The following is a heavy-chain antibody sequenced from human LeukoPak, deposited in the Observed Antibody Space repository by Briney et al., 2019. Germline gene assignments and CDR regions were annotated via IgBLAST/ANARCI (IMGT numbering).Heavy chain of an antibody. Sequence: GGSLRLSCAASGFTFSGYGMHWVRQAPGKGLVWVSRINSDGSSTTYADSVKGRFTISRDNAKNTLYLQMNSLRAEDTAVYYCARANSHAFDIWGQGTMVTVSS. CDR1: GFTFSGYG. V-gene: IGHV3-74*01. CDR2: INSDGSST. J-gene: IGHJ3*02. D-gene: IGHD4-23*01. CDR3: ARANSHAFDI.